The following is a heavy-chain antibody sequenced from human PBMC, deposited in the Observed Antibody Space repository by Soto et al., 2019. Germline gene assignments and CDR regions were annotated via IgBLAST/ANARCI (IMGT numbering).Heavy chain of an antibody. V-gene: IGHV3-23*01. D-gene: IGHD3-22*01. CDR2: ISGSGDST. CDR1: GFTFSSYA. J-gene: IGHJ4*02. Sequence: EVQLLESGGGLVQPGGSPRLSCAASGFTFSSYARSWVRQAPGKGLEWVSAISGSGDSTYYADSVKGRFTISRDNSKYSLFLQMNSLRAEATGVYYCAKTYYYDSSGYFRYYFDYWGQGTLVTVSS. CDR3: AKTYYYDSSGYFRYYFDY.